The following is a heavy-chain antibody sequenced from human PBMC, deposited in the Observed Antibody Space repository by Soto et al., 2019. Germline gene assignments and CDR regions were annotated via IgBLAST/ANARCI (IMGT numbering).Heavy chain of an antibody. D-gene: IGHD1-26*01. CDR2: IKEDGSAK. J-gene: IGHJ4*02. CDR3: AREIVGANALYDY. Sequence: HPGGSLRLSCAASGFTFSTYWLSWVRQAPGKGLEWLANIKEDGSAKTEVASMKGRFTISRDNAQNSMYLQMNGLRSEETAVYYCAREIVGANALYDYWGPGTLVTVSS. V-gene: IGHV3-7*03. CDR1: GFTFSTYW.